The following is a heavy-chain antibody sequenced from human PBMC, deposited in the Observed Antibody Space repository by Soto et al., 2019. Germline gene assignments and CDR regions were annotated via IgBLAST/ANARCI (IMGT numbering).Heavy chain of an antibody. J-gene: IGHJ4*02. D-gene: IGHD3-10*01. Sequence: EVQLLESGGALVQPGVSLRLSCAASGFTFSSFAMSWVRQPPGKGLEWLAGITFRRDYTYYADSVKGRFTLSRDNSRNRLDLEMNSLQVEDTALYYFATLGTMGVFDSWGQGTLLTVSS. CDR2: ITFRRDYT. CDR1: GFTFSSFA. CDR3: ATLGTMGVFDS. V-gene: IGHV3-23*01.